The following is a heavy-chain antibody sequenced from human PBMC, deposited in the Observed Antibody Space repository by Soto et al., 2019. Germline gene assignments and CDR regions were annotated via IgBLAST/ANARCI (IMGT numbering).Heavy chain of an antibody. CDR2: IYYSGST. CDR3: ARLGIAVAGTGLWFDP. J-gene: IGHJ5*02. D-gene: IGHD6-19*01. V-gene: IGHV4-39*01. Sequence: QLQLQESGPGLVKPSETLSLTCTVSGGSISSSSYYWGWIRQPPGKGLEWIGSIYYSGSTYYNPSLKSRVTISVDTSKNQFTLKLSSVTAADTAVYYCARLGIAVAGTGLWFDPWGQGTLVTVSS. CDR1: GGSISSSSYY.